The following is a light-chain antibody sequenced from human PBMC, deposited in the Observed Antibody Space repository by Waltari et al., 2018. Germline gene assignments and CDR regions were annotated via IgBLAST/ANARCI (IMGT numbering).Light chain of an antibody. V-gene: IGKV3-20*01. CDR1: QSVSRA. Sequence: EIVLTQSPGTLSLSPGERATLSCRASQSVSRALAWYQQKPGQAPRLLIYAASSRATGIPDRFSGSGSGTDFSLTISRLEPEDFAVYYCQHYVRLPVTFDQATKVEIK. CDR3: QHYVRLPVT. CDR2: AAS. J-gene: IGKJ1*01.